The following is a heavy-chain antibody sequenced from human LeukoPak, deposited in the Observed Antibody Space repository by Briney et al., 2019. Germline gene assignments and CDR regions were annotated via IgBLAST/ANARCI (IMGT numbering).Heavy chain of an antibody. CDR2: IRSKTYGGTT. CDR3: TRTYYYPSSGSTWFEP. Sequence: GGSLRLSCTASGFTFADYGTSWVRQAPGKGLEWIGFIRSKTYGGTTEYAASVKGRFTISRDESKSIAYLQVNSLKTEDTAVYYCTRTYYYPSSGSTWFEPWGRGTLVTVSS. V-gene: IGHV3-49*04. D-gene: IGHD3-22*01. J-gene: IGHJ5*02. CDR1: GFTFADYG.